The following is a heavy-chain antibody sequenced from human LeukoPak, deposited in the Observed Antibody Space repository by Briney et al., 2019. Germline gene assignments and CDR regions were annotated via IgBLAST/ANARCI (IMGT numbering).Heavy chain of an antibody. Sequence: GSLRLSCAASGFTFSTYSMNWVRQAPGKGLEWVSYISGRSSTIYYADSVKGRFTISRDNAKNSLYLQMNSLRAEDTAIYSCARDHNGGYVHDAFDIWGQGTMVTVSS. CDR1: GFTFSTYS. V-gene: IGHV3-48*04. CDR3: ARDHNGGYVHDAFDI. CDR2: ISGRSSTI. D-gene: IGHD5-12*01. J-gene: IGHJ3*02.